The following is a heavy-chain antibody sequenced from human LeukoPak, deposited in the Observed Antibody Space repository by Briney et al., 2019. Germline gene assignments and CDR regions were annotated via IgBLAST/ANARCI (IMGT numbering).Heavy chain of an antibody. CDR3: ASLSGYTLNTPLDY. V-gene: IGHV3-11*04. CDR2: ISSRSSTI. J-gene: IGHJ4*02. Sequence: GGSLRLSCAASGFTFSDFYMTWIRQAPGKGLEWVSYISSRSSTINYADSVKGRFTISRDNAKNSVYLQMNSLRAEDTAAYYCASLSGYTLNTPLDYWGQGTLVTVSS. CDR1: GFTFSDFY. D-gene: IGHD5-18*01.